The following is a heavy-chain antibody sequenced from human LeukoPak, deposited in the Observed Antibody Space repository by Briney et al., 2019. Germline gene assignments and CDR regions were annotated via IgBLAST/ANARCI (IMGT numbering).Heavy chain of an antibody. D-gene: IGHD4-23*01. V-gene: IGHV1-46*01. Sequence: GASVKVSCKASGYTFTSYYMHWVRQAPGQGLEWMGIINPSGGSTSYAQKFQGRVTMTRDTSTSTVYMELSSLRSEDTAVYYCARAGYGGNHYYYYYMDVWGKGTTVTVSS. CDR2: INPSGGST. CDR3: ARAGYGGNHYYYYYMDV. J-gene: IGHJ6*03. CDR1: GYTFTSYY.